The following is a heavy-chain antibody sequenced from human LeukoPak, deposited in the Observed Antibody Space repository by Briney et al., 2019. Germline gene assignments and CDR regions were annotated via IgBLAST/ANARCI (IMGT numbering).Heavy chain of an antibody. CDR3: ARNFYYGHDY. D-gene: IGHD3-10*01. Sequence: GGSLRLSCAASGFTFSGYSMHWVRQAPGKGLVWVSRINTDGSSTTYADSVKGRFTISRDNAKNTLYPQMSSLRAEDTAVYFCARNFYYGHDYWGQGTLVTVSS. J-gene: IGHJ4*02. V-gene: IGHV3-74*01. CDR2: INTDGSST. CDR1: GFTFSGYS.